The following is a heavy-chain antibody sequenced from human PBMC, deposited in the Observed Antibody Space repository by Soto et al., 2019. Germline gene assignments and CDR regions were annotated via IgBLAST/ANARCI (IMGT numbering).Heavy chain of an antibody. Sequence: GGSLRLSCAASGFTFSSYAMHWVRQAPGKGLEWVAVISYDGSNKYYADSVKGRFTISRDNSKNTLYLQMNSLRAEDTAVYYCARGRPPASYYDFWSGYPPNFDYWGQGTLVTVSS. J-gene: IGHJ4*02. CDR3: ARGRPPASYYDFWSGYPPNFDY. CDR2: ISYDGSNK. CDR1: GFTFSSYA. V-gene: IGHV3-30-3*01. D-gene: IGHD3-3*01.